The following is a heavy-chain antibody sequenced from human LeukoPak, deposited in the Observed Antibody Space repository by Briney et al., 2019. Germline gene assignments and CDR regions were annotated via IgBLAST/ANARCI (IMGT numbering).Heavy chain of an antibody. CDR1: VFTFYVYA. Sequence: PGGSLRLSCAASVFTFYVYAMRWVPQCPEKSLECVSGISRDSRSLIYAASAKSTLTIPSDNAKNSLYPQMNSLRSEHSAFYFCVKKSGGAYPFDYWGQGTQVTVSA. D-gene: IGHD2-15*01. CDR2: ISRDSRSL. J-gene: IGHJ4*02. V-gene: IGHV3-9*01. CDR3: VKKSGGAYPFDY.